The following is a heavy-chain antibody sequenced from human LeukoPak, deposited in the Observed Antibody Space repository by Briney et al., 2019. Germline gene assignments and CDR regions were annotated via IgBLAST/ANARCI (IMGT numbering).Heavy chain of an antibody. CDR3: AKDRSYGSGIYRFDP. CDR1: GFTFSSYA. J-gene: IGHJ5*02. Sequence: GGSLRLSCAASGFTFSSYAMSWVRQAPGKGLEWVSAISGSGGSTYYADSVKGRFTISRDNSKNTLYLQMNSLRAEDTAVYYCAKDRSYGSGIYRFDPWGQGTLVTVSS. V-gene: IGHV3-23*01. D-gene: IGHD3-10*01. CDR2: ISGSGGST.